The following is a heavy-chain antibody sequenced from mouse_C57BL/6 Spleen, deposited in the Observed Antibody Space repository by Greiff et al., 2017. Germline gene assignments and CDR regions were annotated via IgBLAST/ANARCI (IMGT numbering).Heavy chain of an antibody. V-gene: IGHV1-55*01. Sequence: VKLQQPGAELVKPGASVKMSCKASGYTFTSYWITWVKQRPGQGLEWIGDIYPGSGSTNYNEKFKSKATLTVDTSSSTAYMQLSSLTSEDSAVYYCARGVYSNYRYYAMDYWGQGTSVTVSS. CDR2: IYPGSGST. CDR3: ARGVYSNYRYYAMDY. CDR1: GYTFTSYW. J-gene: IGHJ4*01. D-gene: IGHD2-5*01.